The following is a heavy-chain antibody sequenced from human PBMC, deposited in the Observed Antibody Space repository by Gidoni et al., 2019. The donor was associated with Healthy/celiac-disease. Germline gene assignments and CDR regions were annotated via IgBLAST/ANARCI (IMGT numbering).Heavy chain of an antibody. CDR3: AKDRNLWGAKPGAADY. V-gene: IGHV3-30*18. D-gene: IGHD1-26*01. J-gene: IGHJ4*02. Sequence: QVQLVESGGGVVQPGRSLRLSCAASGFTFSSYGMHWVRQAPGKGLEWLAVISNDGSNKYYADSVKGRFTISRDNSKNTLYLQMNSLRAEDTAVYYCAKDRNLWGAKPGAADYWGQGTLVTVSS. CDR1: GFTFSSYG. CDR2: ISNDGSNK.